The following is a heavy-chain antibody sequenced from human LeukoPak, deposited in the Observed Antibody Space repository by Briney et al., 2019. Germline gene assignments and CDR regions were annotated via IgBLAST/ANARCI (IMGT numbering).Heavy chain of an antibody. Sequence: PSGTLSLTCAVSGGSISSSNWWSWVRQPPGKGLEWIGEIYHSGSTNYNPSLKSRVTISVDTSKNQFSLKLSSVTAADTAVYYCASYGVYYYYYYMDVWGKGTTVTISS. J-gene: IGHJ6*03. D-gene: IGHD2-8*01. V-gene: IGHV4-4*02. CDR2: IYHSGST. CDR3: ASYGVYYYYYYMDV. CDR1: GGSISSSNW.